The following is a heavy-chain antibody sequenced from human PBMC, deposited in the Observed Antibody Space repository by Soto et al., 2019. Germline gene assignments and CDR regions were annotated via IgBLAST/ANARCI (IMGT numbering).Heavy chain of an antibody. Sequence: SETLSLTCTVSGYSISTNNYYWGWIRQPPGKGLEWIGSIHFLGDTYYTPSLKSRVTISVDTSKNQFSLHLNSVTGADTAVYYCATVSGSHLEIPSDYWGQGTRVTVSS. CDR3: ATVSGSHLEIPSDY. CDR2: IHFLGDT. V-gene: IGHV4-39*01. J-gene: IGHJ4*02. D-gene: IGHD1-26*01. CDR1: GYSISTNNYY.